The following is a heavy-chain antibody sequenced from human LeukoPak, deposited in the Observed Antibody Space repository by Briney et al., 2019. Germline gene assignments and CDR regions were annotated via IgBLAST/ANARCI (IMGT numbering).Heavy chain of an antibody. D-gene: IGHD3-22*01. J-gene: IGHJ4*02. Sequence: PSETLSLTCAVYGGSFSGYYWSWIRQPPGKGLEWIGEINHSGSTNYNPSLKSRVTISVDTSKNQFSLKLSSVTAADTAVYYCARGYYYDSSGYYRYWGQGTLVTVSS. V-gene: IGHV4-34*01. CDR2: INHSGST. CDR3: ARGYYYDSSGYYRY. CDR1: GGSFSGYY.